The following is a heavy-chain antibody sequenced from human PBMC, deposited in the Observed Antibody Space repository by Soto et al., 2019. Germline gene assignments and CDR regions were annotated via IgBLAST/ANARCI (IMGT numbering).Heavy chain of an antibody. CDR1: GGTFSSYA. CDR3: ARDRAIAARRSYYYGMDV. J-gene: IGHJ6*02. D-gene: IGHD6-6*01. V-gene: IGHV1-69*01. CDR2: TIPIFGTA. Sequence: SVNVSCKASGGTFSSYAISWVRKAPGQGLEWMGGTIPIFGTANYAQKFQGRVTITADESTSTAYMELSSLRSEDTAVYYCARDRAIAARRSYYYGMDVWGQGTTVTVS.